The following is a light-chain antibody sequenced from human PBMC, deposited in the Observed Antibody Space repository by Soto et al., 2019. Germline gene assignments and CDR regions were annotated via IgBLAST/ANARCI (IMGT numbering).Light chain of an antibody. Sequence: DIQVTQSPSSLSASVGDRVTITCRASQNIFTYLNWYQQRPGKAPNLLIYTTSNLQSGVPSRFSGSGSGTDFPLTISSLQPEDFATYYCQRSYSSPTFGRGTKVEIK. J-gene: IGKJ2*01. V-gene: IGKV1-39*01. CDR2: TTS. CDR3: QRSYSSPT. CDR1: QNIFTY.